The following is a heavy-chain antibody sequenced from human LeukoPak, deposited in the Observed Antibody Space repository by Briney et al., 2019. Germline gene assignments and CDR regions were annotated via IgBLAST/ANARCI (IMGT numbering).Heavy chain of an antibody. CDR3: ARGGDIVVVVAATTYYYGMDV. J-gene: IGHJ6*04. V-gene: IGHV1-69*01. CDR2: IIPIFGTA. Sequence: GAAVKVSCKASGGTFSSYAISWVRQAPGQGLEWMGVIIPIFGTANYAQKFQVRVTITADESTSTAYMELSSLRSEDTAVYYCARGGDIVVVVAATTYYYGMDVWGKGTTVTVSS. D-gene: IGHD2-15*01. CDR1: GGTFSSYA.